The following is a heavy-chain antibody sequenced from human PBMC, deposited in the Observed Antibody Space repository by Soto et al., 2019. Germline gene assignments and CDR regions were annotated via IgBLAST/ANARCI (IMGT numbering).Heavy chain of an antibody. CDR1: GGSFSGYY. CDR3: ARGCRPRGYDILTGYPEYYYYYYMDV. V-gene: IGHV4-34*01. Sequence: PSETLSLTCAVYGGSFSGYYWSWSRQPPWKGLEWIGEINHSGSTNYNPSLKSRVTISVDTSKNQFSLKLSSVTAADTAVYYCARGCRPRGYDILTGYPEYYYYYYMDVWGKGTTVTVSS. J-gene: IGHJ6*03. CDR2: INHSGST. D-gene: IGHD3-9*01.